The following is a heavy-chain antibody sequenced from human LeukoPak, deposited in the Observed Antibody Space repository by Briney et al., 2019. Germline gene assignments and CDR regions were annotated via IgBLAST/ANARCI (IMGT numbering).Heavy chain of an antibody. CDR2: INNDGTIT. D-gene: IGHD2-15*01. J-gene: IGHJ4*02. CDR1: GFTLSNHW. V-gene: IGHV3-74*01. Sequence: GGSLRLSCAASGFTLSNHWMHWVRQAPGRGLVWVSRINNDGTITTYADCVKGRFTISRDNAKSTLYLQMDSLRAEDTAVYYCARPYCSGGTCYFDYWGRGTLVTVSS. CDR3: ARPYCSGGTCYFDY.